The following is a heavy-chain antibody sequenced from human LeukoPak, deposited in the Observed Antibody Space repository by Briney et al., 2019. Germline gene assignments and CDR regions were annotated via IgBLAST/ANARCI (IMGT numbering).Heavy chain of an antibody. CDR1: GYTFTNYG. D-gene: IGHD1-1*01. CDR2: ISAYNGNT. Sequence: ASVKVSCKASGYTFTNYGISWVRQSPGQGLEWMGWISAYNGNTNYAQKLQGRVTMTRDMSISTAYMELSRLRSDDTAVYYCAKVASTTRRHDAFDIWGQGTLVTVSS. V-gene: IGHV1-18*01. CDR3: AKVASTTRRHDAFDI. J-gene: IGHJ3*02.